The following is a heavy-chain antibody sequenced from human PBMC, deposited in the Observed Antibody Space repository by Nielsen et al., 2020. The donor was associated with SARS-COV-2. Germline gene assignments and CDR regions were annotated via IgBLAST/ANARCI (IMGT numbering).Heavy chain of an antibody. CDR3: ARDGLYCSSTRCFSLSSHTDGMDA. Sequence: ETLSLTCAASGFTFSDHYMTWTRQPPGKGLEWISYITNTGAEYYADSVKGRFTISRDNAQSSLYLLMNNLRAEDTAVYYCARDGLYCSSTRCFSLSSHTDGMDAWGQGTRVALSS. V-gene: IGHV3-69-1*02. CDR1: GFTFSDHY. CDR2: ITNTGAE. D-gene: IGHD2-2*01. J-gene: IGHJ6*02.